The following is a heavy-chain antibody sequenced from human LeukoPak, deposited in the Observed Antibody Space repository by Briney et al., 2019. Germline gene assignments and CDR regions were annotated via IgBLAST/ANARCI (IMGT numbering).Heavy chain of an antibody. J-gene: IGHJ3*02. V-gene: IGHV1-2*02. CDR2: INPNSGGT. CDR3: ARGGAFYDTDAFDI. D-gene: IGHD2/OR15-2a*01. Sequence: ASVKVSCKASGYTFTGYYMHWVRQAPGQGLEWMGWINPNSGGTNYAQKLQGRVTMTTDTSTSTAYMELRSLRSDDTAVYYCARGGAFYDTDAFDIWGQGTMVTVSS. CDR1: GYTFTGYY.